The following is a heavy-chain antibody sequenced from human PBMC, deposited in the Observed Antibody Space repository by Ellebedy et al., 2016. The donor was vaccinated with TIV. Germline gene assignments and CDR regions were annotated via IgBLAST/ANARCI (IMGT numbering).Heavy chain of an antibody. V-gene: IGHV3-7*01. J-gene: IGHJ4*02. D-gene: IGHD2-15*01. CDR2: INPLGSQK. Sequence: GESLKISCVDSGPIFSHNWMSWVRQAPGKGLEWVAKINPLGSQKSYVDSVKGRFTISRDNAENSLFLEMNSLRVDDTAVYYCAAEAWWRLDSWGQGTLVTVSS. CDR1: GPIFSHNW. CDR3: AAEAWWRLDS.